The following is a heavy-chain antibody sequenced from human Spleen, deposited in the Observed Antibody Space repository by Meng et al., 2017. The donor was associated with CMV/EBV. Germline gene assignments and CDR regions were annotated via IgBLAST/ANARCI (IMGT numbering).Heavy chain of an antibody. CDR1: GYIFTNYG. V-gene: IGHV1-2*02. D-gene: IGHD1/OR15-1a*01. CDR2: INPNSGGT. CDR3: ARELMSPATRLAHDY. J-gene: IGHJ4*02. Sequence: ASVKVSCKASGYIFTNYGISWVRQAPGQGLDWMGWINPNSGGTNYAQKFQGRVTMTRDTSISTAYMELSRLRSDDTAVYYCARELMSPATRLAHDYWGQGTLVTVSS.